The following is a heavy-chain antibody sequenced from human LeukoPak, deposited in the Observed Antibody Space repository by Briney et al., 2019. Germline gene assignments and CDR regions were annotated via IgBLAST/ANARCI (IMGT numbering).Heavy chain of an antibody. D-gene: IGHD1-26*01. CDR1: GFIFSSYS. CDR2: ISSTSSHI. J-gene: IGHJ6*03. V-gene: IGHV3-21*01. Sequence: GGSLRLSCAASGFIFSSYSMNWVRQAAGKRLEWVASISSTSSHIYYADSVKGRFTISRDNAKNSLFLQMNSLRVDDTATYYCASASGVAGRGHYYMAVWGRGTRSPSP. CDR3: ASASGVAGRGHYYMAV.